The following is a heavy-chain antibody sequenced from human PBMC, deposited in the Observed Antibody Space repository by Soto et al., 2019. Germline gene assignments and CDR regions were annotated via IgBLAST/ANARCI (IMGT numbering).Heavy chain of an antibody. Sequence: ASVKVSCKASGYTFTSYGISWVRQAPGQGLEWMGWISAYNGNTNYAQKLQGRVTMTTDTSTSTAYMELRSLRSDDTPVYYCARDRGVYSSMRVRAFDIWGQGTMVTVSS. CDR2: ISAYNGNT. J-gene: IGHJ3*02. CDR1: GYTFTSYG. D-gene: IGHD6-13*01. V-gene: IGHV1-18*01. CDR3: ARDRGVYSSMRVRAFDI.